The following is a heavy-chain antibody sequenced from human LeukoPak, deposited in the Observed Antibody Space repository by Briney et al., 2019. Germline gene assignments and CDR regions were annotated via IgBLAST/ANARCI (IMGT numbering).Heavy chain of an antibody. CDR3: ARDRVPRYYFGY. CDR1: GFTFSSYS. J-gene: IGHJ4*02. Sequence: GGSLRLSCAASGFTFSSYSMNWVRQAPGKGLEWVSSISSSSSYIYYADSVKGRFTISRDNAKNSLYLQMNSLRAEDTAVYYCARDRVPRYYFGYWGQGTLVTVSS. V-gene: IGHV3-21*01. CDR2: ISSSSSYI. D-gene: IGHD4/OR15-4a*01.